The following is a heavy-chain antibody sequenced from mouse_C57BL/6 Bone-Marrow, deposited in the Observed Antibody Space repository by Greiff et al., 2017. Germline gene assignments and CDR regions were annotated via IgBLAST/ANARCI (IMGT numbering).Heavy chain of an antibody. V-gene: IGHV2-9*02. CDR2: IWAGGST. J-gene: IGHJ3*01. CDR1: GFSLTSYG. D-gene: IGHD1-1*01. Sequence: VQLKESGPGLVAPSQSLSITCTVSGFSLTSYGVHWVRQPPGKGLEWLGVIWAGGSTNYNSALMSRLSISKDNAKSQVFLKMNSLQTDDTAMYYCASYGSSYDWGQGTLVTVSA. CDR3: ASYGSSYD.